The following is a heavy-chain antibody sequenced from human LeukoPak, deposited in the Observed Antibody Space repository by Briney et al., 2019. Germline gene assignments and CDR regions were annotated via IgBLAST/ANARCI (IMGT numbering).Heavy chain of an antibody. CDR2: INPNSGGT. V-gene: IGHV1-2*02. J-gene: IGHJ4*02. CDR3: ARDPNSSGWYYFDY. CDR1: GYTFTGYY. D-gene: IGHD6-19*01. Sequence: ASVKVSCKASGYTFTGYYMHWVRQAPGQGLGWMGWINPNSGGTNYAQKFQGRVTMTRDTSISTAYMELSRLRSDDTAVYYCARDPNSSGWYYFDYWGQGTLVTVSS.